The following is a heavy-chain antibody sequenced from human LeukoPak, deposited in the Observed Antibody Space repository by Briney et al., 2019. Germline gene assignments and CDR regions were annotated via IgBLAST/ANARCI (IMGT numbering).Heavy chain of an antibody. CDR2: IYNSGST. Sequence: PSETLSLTCTLSGGSISSNYWTWIRQPPGKGLEWVGYIYNSGSTNYNPSLKSRVTISVDTSKNQFSLKLSSVTAADTAVYYCARDRRRERLHAFDMWGQGTRVTVSS. D-gene: IGHD1-26*01. CDR1: GGSISSNY. J-gene: IGHJ3*02. CDR3: ARDRRRERLHAFDM. V-gene: IGHV4-4*08.